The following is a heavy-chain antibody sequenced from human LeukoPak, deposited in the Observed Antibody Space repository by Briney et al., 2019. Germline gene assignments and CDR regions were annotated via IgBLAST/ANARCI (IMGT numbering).Heavy chain of an antibody. D-gene: IGHD3-22*01. V-gene: IGHV3-21*01. CDR3: ARTGLIYDSSGYYLYRFDY. Sequence: GGSLRPSCAASGFTFSSYSMNWVRQAPGKGLEWVSSISSSSSYIYYADSVKGRFTISRDNAKNSLYLQMNSLRAEDTAVYYCARTGLIYDSSGYYLYRFDYWGQGTLVTVSS. CDR2: ISSSSSYI. CDR1: GFTFSSYS. J-gene: IGHJ4*02.